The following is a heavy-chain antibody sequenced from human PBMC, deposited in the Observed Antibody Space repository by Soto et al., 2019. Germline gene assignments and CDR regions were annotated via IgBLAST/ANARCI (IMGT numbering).Heavy chain of an antibody. CDR3: ARNPGAGTPSSHYYYGMDV. CDR1: GYSFTSYW. D-gene: IGHD1-7*01. J-gene: IGHJ6*02. Sequence: GESLKISCKGSGYSFTSYWLGWVRQMPGKGLEWMGIIYPGDSDTRYSPSFQGQVTISADKSISTAYLQWSSLKASDTAMYYCARNPGAGTPSSHYYYGMDVWGQGTTVTVSS. CDR2: IYPGDSDT. V-gene: IGHV5-51*01.